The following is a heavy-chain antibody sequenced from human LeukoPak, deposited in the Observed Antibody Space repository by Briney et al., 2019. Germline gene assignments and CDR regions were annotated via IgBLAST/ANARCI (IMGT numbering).Heavy chain of an antibody. CDR2: INQDGTEK. J-gene: IGHJ4*02. Sequence: GGSLRLSCAASGFTFSSDWMNWVRQAQGKGLEWVANINQDGTEKYYVESVKGRFTISRDNGKNSLYLQMNSPRVEDTAVYYCAKLAKYFYGAETFYFFEHWGQGTPVTASS. CDR1: GFTFSSDW. CDR3: AKLAKYFYGAETFYFFEH. V-gene: IGHV3-7*01. D-gene: IGHD3-10*01.